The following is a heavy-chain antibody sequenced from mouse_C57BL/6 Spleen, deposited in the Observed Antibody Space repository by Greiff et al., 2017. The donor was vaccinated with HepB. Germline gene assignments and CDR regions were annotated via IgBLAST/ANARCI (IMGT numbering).Heavy chain of an antibody. D-gene: IGHD1-1*01. CDR2: ISDGGSYT. CDR1: GFTFSSYA. CDR3: ARDYYGSNAMDY. V-gene: IGHV5-4*01. Sequence: EVQLVESGGGLVKPGGSLKLSCAASGFTFSSYAMSWVRQTPEKRLEWVATISDGGSYTYYPDNVKGRFTISRDNAKNNLYLQMSHLKSEDTAMYYCARDYYGSNAMDYWGQGTSVTVSS. J-gene: IGHJ4*01.